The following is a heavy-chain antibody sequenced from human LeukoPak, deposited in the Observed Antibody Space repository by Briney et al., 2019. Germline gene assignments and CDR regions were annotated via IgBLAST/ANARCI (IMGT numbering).Heavy chain of an antibody. Sequence: SETLSLTCAVYGGSFSGYYWSWIRQPPGKGLEWIGEINHSGSTDYNPSLKSRVIISVDTSKNQFSLKLSSVTAADTAVYYCARLYVGPSGDPRSDHWGQGTLVTVSS. CDR1: GGSFSGYY. V-gene: IGHV4-34*01. J-gene: IGHJ4*02. CDR2: INHSGST. D-gene: IGHD3-16*01. CDR3: ARLYVGPSGDPRSDH.